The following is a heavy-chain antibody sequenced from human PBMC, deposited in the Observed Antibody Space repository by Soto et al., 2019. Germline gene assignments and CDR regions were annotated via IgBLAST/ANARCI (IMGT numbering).Heavy chain of an antibody. V-gene: IGHV1-69*05. Sequence: GASVKVSCKASGGTFSSYAISWVRQAPGQGLEWMGGIIPIFGTANYAQKFQGRVTMTRNASTSTAYMELSSLRSEDTAVYYCARGDYGEANAFDIWGQGTMVTVSS. D-gene: IGHD4-17*01. J-gene: IGHJ3*02. CDR1: GGTFSSYA. CDR2: IIPIFGTA. CDR3: ARGDYGEANAFDI.